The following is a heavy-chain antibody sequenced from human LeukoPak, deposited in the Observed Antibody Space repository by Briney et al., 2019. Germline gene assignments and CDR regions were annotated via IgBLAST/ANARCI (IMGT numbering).Heavy chain of an antibody. V-gene: IGHV3-23*01. CDR2: ISGSGGST. CDR3: AKDKGSGTYPPY. J-gene: IGHJ4*02. Sequence: PGGSLRLSCAASGFIFSSYAMSWVRQGPGKGLEWVSGISGSGGSTYYADSVKGRFTISRDNSNNRLYLQMNSLRAEDTAVYYCAKDKGSGTYPPYWGQGTLVTVSS. CDR1: GFIFSSYA. D-gene: IGHD1-26*01.